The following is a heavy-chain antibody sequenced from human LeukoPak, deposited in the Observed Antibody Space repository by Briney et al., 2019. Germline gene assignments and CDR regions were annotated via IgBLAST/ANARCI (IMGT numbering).Heavy chain of an antibody. CDR2: IWYDGSNK. V-gene: IGHV3-33*03. J-gene: IGHJ4*02. CDR3: ASLGIAAAGRDYFDY. D-gene: IGHD6-13*01. CDR1: GFTFSSYG. Sequence: GRSLRLSCAASGFTFSSYGMHWVRQAPGKGLEWVAVIWYDGSNKYYADSVKGRFTISRDNAKNSLYLQMNSLRAEDTAVYYCASLGIAAAGRDYFDYWGQGTLVTVSS.